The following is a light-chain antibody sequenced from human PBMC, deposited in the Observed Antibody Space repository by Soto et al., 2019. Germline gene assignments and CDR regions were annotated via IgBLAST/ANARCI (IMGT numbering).Light chain of an antibody. Sequence: QSALTQPPSASGTPGQRVTISCSGSSSNIETNYVYWYQQFPGTAPKVLIYRNNQRPSRVPDRFSASKSGTSASLAISGLRSEDEADYYCAAWDGSLSGWVFGGGTKLTVL. V-gene: IGLV1-47*01. CDR2: RNN. CDR3: AAWDGSLSGWV. J-gene: IGLJ3*02. CDR1: SSNIETNY.